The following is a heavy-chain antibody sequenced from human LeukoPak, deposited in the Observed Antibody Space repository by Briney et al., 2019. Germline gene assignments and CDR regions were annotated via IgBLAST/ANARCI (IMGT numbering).Heavy chain of an antibody. CDR3: ARGTTVETSNYYYMDV. J-gene: IGHJ6*03. CDR2: IIPIFGTA. CDR1: GGTFSSYA. V-gene: IGHV1-69*13. Sequence: SVKVCCKASGGTFSSYAISWVRQAPGQGLEWMGGIIPIFGTANYAQKFQGRVTITADESTSTAYMELSSLRSEDTAVYYCARGTTVETSNYYYMDVWGKGTTVTVSS. D-gene: IGHD4-23*01.